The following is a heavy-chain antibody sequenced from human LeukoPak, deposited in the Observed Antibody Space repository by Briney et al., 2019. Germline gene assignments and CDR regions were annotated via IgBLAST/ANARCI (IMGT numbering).Heavy chain of an antibody. V-gene: IGHV3-23*01. D-gene: IGHD6-19*01. CDR1: GFTFSSYA. CDR3: AKDGKGAPVAGTGYFDY. Sequence: PGASLRLPCAASGFTFSSYAMSWVRQAPGKGLEWVSVISGSGGNTYYADSVKGRFTISRDNSKNTLYLQMNSLRAEDTAIYYCAKDGKGAPVAGTGYFDYWGQGTLVTVSS. CDR2: ISGSGGNT. J-gene: IGHJ4*02.